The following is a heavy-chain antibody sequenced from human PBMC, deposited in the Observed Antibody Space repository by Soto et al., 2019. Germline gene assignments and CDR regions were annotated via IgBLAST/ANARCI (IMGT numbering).Heavy chain of an antibody. V-gene: IGHV4-34*01. J-gene: IGHJ5*02. CDR3: AGGRLWVTTKWFDP. CDR1: GGSFSGYY. D-gene: IGHD2-21*02. Sequence: QVQLQQWGAGLLKPSETLSLTCAVYGGSFSGYYWSRIRQPPGKGLERIGEINHSGSTNYNPSLKIRVTISGETSKTQYSRMLSAVTAADTPVYDCAGGRLWVTTKWFDPWGQGNLVTVAS. CDR2: INHSGST.